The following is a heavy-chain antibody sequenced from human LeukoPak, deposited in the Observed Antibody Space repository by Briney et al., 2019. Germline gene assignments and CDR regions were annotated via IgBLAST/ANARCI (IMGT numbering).Heavy chain of an antibody. CDR3: ARGTRWSRFDY. Sequence: SETLSLTCTVSGGSISSYYWSWIRQPPGKGLEWIGYIYYSGSTNYNPSLKSRVTISVDTSKNQFSLKLSSVTAADTAVYYCARGTRWSRFDYWGQGTLVTVSS. D-gene: IGHD4-23*01. CDR2: IYYSGST. J-gene: IGHJ4*02. V-gene: IGHV4-59*08. CDR1: GGSISSYY.